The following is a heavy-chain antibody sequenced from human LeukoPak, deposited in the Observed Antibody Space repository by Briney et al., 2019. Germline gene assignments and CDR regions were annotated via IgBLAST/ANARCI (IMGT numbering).Heavy chain of an antibody. D-gene: IGHD2-15*01. V-gene: IGHV1-69*05. CDR2: IVPIFGTA. CDR3: ARPYCSGGSCHDYFDY. CDR1: GGTFSRYA. J-gene: IGHJ4*02. Sequence: SVKVSCKASGGTFSRYAVSWVRQAPGQGLEWMGGIVPIFGTANYAQKFQGRVTMTRDTSISTAYMELSGLTSDDTAVYYCARPYCSGGSCHDYFDYWGQGTLVTVSS.